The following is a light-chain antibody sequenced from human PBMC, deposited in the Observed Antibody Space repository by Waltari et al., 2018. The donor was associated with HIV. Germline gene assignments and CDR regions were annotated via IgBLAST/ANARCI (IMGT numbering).Light chain of an antibody. CDR3: HQYINYLGS. J-gene: IGKJ1*01. CDR1: QNVGAW. Sequence: DIHMSQFPPTLTAPVGARVELTCRASQNVGAWLALYQQKAVEAPKLLIFQATNVEGGVPSRFSGSAAGTEYTLTIDSLHPDDTVSYYCHQYINYLGSFGRGTKVEVK. CDR2: QAT. V-gene: IGKV1-5*03.